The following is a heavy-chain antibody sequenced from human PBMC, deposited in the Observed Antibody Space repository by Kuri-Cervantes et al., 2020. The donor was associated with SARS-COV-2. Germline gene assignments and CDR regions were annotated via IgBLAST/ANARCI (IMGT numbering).Heavy chain of an antibody. J-gene: IGHJ3*02. CDR1: GDSVNSINYY. CDR3: ARGRRIVVVPAASPPTLSPFDI. Sequence: GSLRLSCTVTGDSVNSINYYWTWIRQPPGKGLEWIGYIYYNGDTNYNPSLKSRVTISVDTSKNQFSLKLSSVTAADTAVYYCARGRRIVVVPAASPPTLSPFDIWGQGTMVTVSS. D-gene: IGHD2-2*01. V-gene: IGHV4-61*01. CDR2: IYYNGDT.